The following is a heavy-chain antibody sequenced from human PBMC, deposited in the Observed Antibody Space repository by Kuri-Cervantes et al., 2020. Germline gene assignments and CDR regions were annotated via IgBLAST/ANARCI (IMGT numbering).Heavy chain of an antibody. Sequence: GESLKISCAASGFTFSSYGMHWVRQAPGKGLEWVAVIWYDGSNKYYADSVKGRFTISRDNAKNSLYLQMNSLRAEDTAVYYCASGYSSSSVWFDPWGQGTLVNVSS. CDR1: GFTFSSYG. V-gene: IGHV3-33*03. J-gene: IGHJ5*02. CDR2: IWYDGSNK. D-gene: IGHD6-6*01. CDR3: ASGYSSSSVWFDP.